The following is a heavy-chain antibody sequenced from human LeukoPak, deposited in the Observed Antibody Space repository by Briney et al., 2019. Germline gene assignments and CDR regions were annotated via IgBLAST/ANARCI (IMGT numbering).Heavy chain of an antibody. V-gene: IGHV1-2*02. CDR2: INPNSGGT. CDR1: GYTFTGYY. Sequence: GASVKVSRQASGYTFTGYYMHWVRQAPGQGLAWMGWINPNSGGTNYAQKFQDRVTMTRDTSISTAYMELSRLRSDDTAVYYCARDELGTLYYYYGMDVWGQGTTVTVSS. CDR3: ARDELGTLYYYYGMDV. D-gene: IGHD7-27*01. J-gene: IGHJ6*02.